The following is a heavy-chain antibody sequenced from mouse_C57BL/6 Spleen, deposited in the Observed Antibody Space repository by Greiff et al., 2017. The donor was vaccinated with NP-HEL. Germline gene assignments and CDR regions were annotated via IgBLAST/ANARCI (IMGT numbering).Heavy chain of an antibody. V-gene: IGHV1-15*01. CDR2: IDPETGGT. D-gene: IGHD2-1*01. J-gene: IGHJ1*03. CDR3: TRSEGNYGGYFDV. CDR1: GYTFTDYE. Sequence: QVQLQQSGAELVRPGASVTLSCKASGYTFTDYEMHWVKQTPVHGLEWIGAIDPETGGTAYNQKFKGKAILTADKSSSTAYMELRSLTSEDSAVYYCTRSEGNYGGYFDVWGTGTTVTVSS.